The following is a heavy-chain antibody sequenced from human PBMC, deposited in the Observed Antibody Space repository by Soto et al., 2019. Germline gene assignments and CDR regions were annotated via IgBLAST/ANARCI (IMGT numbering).Heavy chain of an antibody. Sequence: QVQLVQSGAEVKKPGASVKVSCKASGYTFTSYYMHWVRQAPGQGLEWMGIINPSGGSTSYAQKFQGRVTMXXDXSXXTVYMELSSLRSEDTAVYYCARDSCSGGSCYSYDYWGQGTLVTVSS. D-gene: IGHD2-15*01. CDR3: ARDSCSGGSCYSYDY. V-gene: IGHV1-46*03. J-gene: IGHJ4*02. CDR2: INPSGGST. CDR1: GYTFTSYY.